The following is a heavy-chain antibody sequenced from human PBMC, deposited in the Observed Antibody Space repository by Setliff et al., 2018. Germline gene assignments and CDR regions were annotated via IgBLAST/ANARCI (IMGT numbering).Heavy chain of an antibody. CDR3: ASRRTGPGGWFDY. CDR1: GGSISSYY. Sequence: SETLSLTCTVSGGSISSYYWSWIRQPPGKGLEWIGYVYYSGSTIYNPSLYSRLIISVDTSKNQFSLKLTSVAAADTAVYYCASRRTGPGGWFDYWGQGTLVTVSS. CDR2: VYYSGST. D-gene: IGHD1-26*01. J-gene: IGHJ5*01. V-gene: IGHV4-59*08.